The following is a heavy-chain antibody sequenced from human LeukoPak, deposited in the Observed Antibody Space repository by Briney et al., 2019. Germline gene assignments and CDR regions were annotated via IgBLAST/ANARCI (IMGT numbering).Heavy chain of an antibody. D-gene: IGHD3-10*01. CDR1: GGSFSGHY. Sequence: SETLSLTCAVYGGSFSGHYWSWIRQPPGKGLEWIGEINHSGSTNYNPSLKSRVTISVDTSKNQFSLKLSSVTAADTAVYYCARATSWGSGRPLVRGYYFDYWGQGTLVTVSS. J-gene: IGHJ4*02. CDR2: INHSGST. CDR3: ARATSWGSGRPLVRGYYFDY. V-gene: IGHV4-34*01.